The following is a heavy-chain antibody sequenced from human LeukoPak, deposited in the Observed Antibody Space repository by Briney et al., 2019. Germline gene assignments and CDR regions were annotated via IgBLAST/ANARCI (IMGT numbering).Heavy chain of an antibody. Sequence: PSETLSLTCAVYGGSFSGYYWSWTRQPPGKGLEWIGEINHSGSTNYNPSLKSRVTISVDTSKNQFSLKLSSVTAADTAVYYCARARLGNRPGSYDYWGQGTLVTVSS. V-gene: IGHV4-34*01. CDR3: ARARLGNRPGSYDY. J-gene: IGHJ4*02. CDR1: GGSFSGYY. D-gene: IGHD4-23*01. CDR2: INHSGST.